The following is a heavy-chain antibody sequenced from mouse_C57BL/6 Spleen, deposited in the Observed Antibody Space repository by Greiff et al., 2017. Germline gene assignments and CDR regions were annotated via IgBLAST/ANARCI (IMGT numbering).Heavy chain of an antibody. CDR3: ARRTFAD. Sequence: EVQVVESGGGLVKPGGSLKLSCAASGFTFSDYGMHWVRQAPEKGLEWVAYISSGSSTIYYADTVKGRFTISRDNAKNTRFLQMTSLRSEDTAMYYCARRTFADWGKGTLVTVSA. J-gene: IGHJ3*01. CDR1: GFTFSDYG. V-gene: IGHV5-17*01. CDR2: ISSGSSTI.